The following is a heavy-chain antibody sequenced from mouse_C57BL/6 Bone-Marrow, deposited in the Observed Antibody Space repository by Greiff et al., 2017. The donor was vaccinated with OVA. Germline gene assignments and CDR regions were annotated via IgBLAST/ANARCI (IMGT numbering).Heavy chain of an antibody. CDR2: IYPRSGNT. V-gene: IGHV1-81*01. CDR1: GYTFTSYG. D-gene: IGHD1-1*01. Sequence: LVESGAELARPGASVKLSCKASGYTFTSYGISWVKQRTGQGLEWIGEIYPRSGNTYYNEKFKGKATLTADKSSSTAYMELRSLTSEDSAVYFCGGTTVPAWFAYWGQGTLVTVSA. CDR3: GGTTVPAWFAY. J-gene: IGHJ3*01.